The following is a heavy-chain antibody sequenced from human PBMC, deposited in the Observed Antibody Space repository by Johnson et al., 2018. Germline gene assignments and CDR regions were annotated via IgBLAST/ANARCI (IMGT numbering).Heavy chain of an antibody. CDR3: ARVVPAAIADY. CDR2: ISSSSSTI. Sequence: VQLVESGGGLVQPGGSLRLSCAASGFIFSSYSINWVRQAPGKGLEWVSYISSSSSTIYSADSVKGRFTISRDNAKNSLYLQMHSLRDEETAVYYCARVVPAAIADYWGQGTLVTVSS. V-gene: IGHV3-48*02. J-gene: IGHJ4*02. CDR1: GFIFSSYS. D-gene: IGHD2-2*01.